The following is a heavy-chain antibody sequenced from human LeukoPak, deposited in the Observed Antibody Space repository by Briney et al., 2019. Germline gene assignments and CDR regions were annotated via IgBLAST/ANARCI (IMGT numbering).Heavy chain of an antibody. J-gene: IGHJ4*02. Sequence: GGSPRLSCAASGFTFSSYWMSWVRQAPGKGLEWVANIKQDGSEKYYVDSVKGRFTISRDNSKNSLYLQMNSLRAEDTAVYYCARDQDWNDRGGLDYWGQGTLVTVSS. D-gene: IGHD1-1*01. CDR3: ARDQDWNDRGGLDY. V-gene: IGHV3-7*01. CDR1: GFTFSSYW. CDR2: IKQDGSEK.